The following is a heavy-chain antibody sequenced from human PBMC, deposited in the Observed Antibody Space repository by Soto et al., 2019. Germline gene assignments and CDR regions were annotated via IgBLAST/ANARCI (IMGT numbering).Heavy chain of an antibody. D-gene: IGHD5-12*01. V-gene: IGHV3-33*01. Sequence: QVQLVESGGGVVQPGRSLRLSCAASGFTFSSYGMHWVRQAPGKGLEWVAVIWYDGSNKYYADSVKGRFTISRDNSKNTLYLQMNSLRAEDTAVYYCARDEDRDGYNLGGYWGQGTLVTVSS. J-gene: IGHJ4*02. CDR3: ARDEDRDGYNLGGY. CDR2: IWYDGSNK. CDR1: GFTFSSYG.